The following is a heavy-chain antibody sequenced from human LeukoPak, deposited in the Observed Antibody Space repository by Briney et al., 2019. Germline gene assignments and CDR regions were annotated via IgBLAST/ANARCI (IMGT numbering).Heavy chain of an antibody. CDR3: AKDPGGQHSYSYYTVDS. CDR2: ISGSGAAT. J-gene: IGHJ4*02. CDR1: GFTFSSYG. D-gene: IGHD2-15*01. Sequence: GGSLRLSCAASGFTFSSYGMNWVRQAPGKGLGWVSAISGSGAATYYADSVKGRFTISRDNSKDTLYLQMSSLRAEDTAVYYCAKDPGGQHSYSYYTVDSWGQGTLVTVSS. V-gene: IGHV3-23*01.